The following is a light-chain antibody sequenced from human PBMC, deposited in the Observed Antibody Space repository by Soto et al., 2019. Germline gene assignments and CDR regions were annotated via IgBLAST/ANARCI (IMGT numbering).Light chain of an antibody. CDR3: QPYNNWPPKHT. V-gene: IGKV1-39*01. Sequence: DIHMTQSPSSLSASVGDRVTITCRASQSISIYLNWYQQKPGKAPKLLIYAASSLQSGVPSRFSGSGSGTEFTLTISSLESDDFALYYCQPYNNWPPKHTLGQGTRLEIK. CDR1: QSISIY. J-gene: IGKJ5*01. CDR2: AAS.